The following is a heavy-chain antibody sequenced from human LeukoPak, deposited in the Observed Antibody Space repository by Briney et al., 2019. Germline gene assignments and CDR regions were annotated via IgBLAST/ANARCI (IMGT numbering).Heavy chain of an antibody. V-gene: IGHV4-31*03. CDR1: GGSISSGGYY. D-gene: IGHD3-16*01. J-gene: IGHJ4*02. CDR3: GRGEGLMWFRFGGVIG. CDR2: IYYSGST. Sequence: TLSLTCTVSGGSISSGGYYWSWIRQHPGKGLEWIGYIYYSGSTYYNPSLKSRVTISVDTSKNQFSLKLSSVTAADTAVYYGGRGEGLMWFRFGGVIGWGRGTL.